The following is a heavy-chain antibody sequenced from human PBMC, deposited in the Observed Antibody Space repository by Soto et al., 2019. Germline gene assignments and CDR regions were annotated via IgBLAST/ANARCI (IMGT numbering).Heavy chain of an antibody. V-gene: IGHV2-5*02. D-gene: IGHD3-9*01. CDR3: AHRLLYDFLTCYPGFDP. Sequence: QITLKESGPPLVKPTQTLTLTCTFSGFSLSTSGVGVGWIRQPPGKALEWLALIYWDDDKRYSPSLKSRLTITKDTSQSQVVLTMTDMDPVYTATYYCAHRLLYDFLTCYPGFDPWGQGTLVTVSS. CDR2: IYWDDDK. CDR1: GFSLSTSGVG. J-gene: IGHJ5*02.